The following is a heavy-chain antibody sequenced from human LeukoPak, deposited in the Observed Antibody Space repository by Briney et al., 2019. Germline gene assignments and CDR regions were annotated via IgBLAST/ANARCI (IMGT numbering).Heavy chain of an antibody. V-gene: IGHV4-34*01. CDR1: GGSFSSYY. CDR2: INHSGST. Sequence: SETLSLTCAVCGGSFSSYYWSWIRQPPGKGLEWIGEINHSGSTNYNPSLKSRVTISVDTSKNQFSLKLSSVTAADAAVYYCARGTGTTMGIDYWGQGTLVTVSS. J-gene: IGHJ4*02. D-gene: IGHD1-1*01. CDR3: ARGTGTTMGIDY.